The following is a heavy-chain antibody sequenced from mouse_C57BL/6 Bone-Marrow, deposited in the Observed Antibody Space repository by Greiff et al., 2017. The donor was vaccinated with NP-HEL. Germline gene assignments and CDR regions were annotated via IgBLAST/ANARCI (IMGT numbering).Heavy chain of an antibody. Sequence: EVKLVESGGGLVQSGRSLRLSCATSGFTFSDFYMEWVRQAPGKGLEWIAASRNKANDYTTEYSASVKGRFIVSRDTSQSILYLQMNALRAEDTAIYYCARDDSNYPFAYWGQGTLVTVSA. CDR3: ARDDSNYPFAY. V-gene: IGHV7-1*01. CDR1: GFTFSDFY. J-gene: IGHJ3*01. CDR2: SRNKANDYTT. D-gene: IGHD2-5*01.